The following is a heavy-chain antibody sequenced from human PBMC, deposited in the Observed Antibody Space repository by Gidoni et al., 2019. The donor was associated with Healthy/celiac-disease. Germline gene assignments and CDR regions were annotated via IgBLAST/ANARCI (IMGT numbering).Heavy chain of an antibody. V-gene: IGHV3-23*04. J-gene: IGHJ3*02. CDR1: GFTFISYA. D-gene: IGHD1-20*01. CDR2: ISGSGGST. Sequence: VQLVESGGGLVQPGGSLRLSSSASGFTFISYAMSWVRQAPGKGLELVSAISGSGGSTYYADSVKGRFTISRDNSKNTLYLQMNSLRAEDTSVYYCAKISGITGNLKAFDIWGQGTMVTVSS. CDR3: AKISGITGNLKAFDI.